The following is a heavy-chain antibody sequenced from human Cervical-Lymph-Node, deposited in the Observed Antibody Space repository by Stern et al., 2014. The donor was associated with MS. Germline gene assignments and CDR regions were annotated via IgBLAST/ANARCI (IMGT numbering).Heavy chain of an antibody. Sequence: QLQLQESGPGLVKPSQTLSLTCTVSGGSIASGNYYWSWIRQPAGEGLEWIGRIYSSGSTQYKPSLKSRVAISAGTSKNHFSLWLTSVTAADTAVYYCARGYFDVLTGHGGHGFDIWGQGTMVTVSS. V-gene: IGHV4-61*02. D-gene: IGHD3-9*01. CDR1: GGSIASGNYY. CDR2: IYSSGST. J-gene: IGHJ3*02. CDR3: ARGYFDVLTGHGGHGFDI.